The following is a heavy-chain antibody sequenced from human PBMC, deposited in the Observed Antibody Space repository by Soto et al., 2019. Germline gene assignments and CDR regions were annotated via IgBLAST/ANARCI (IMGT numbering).Heavy chain of an antibody. Sequence: SETLSLTCTVSGGSISSYYWSWIRQPPGKGLEWIGYIYYSGSTNYNPSLKSRVTISVDTSKNQFSLKLSSVTAADTAVYYCARDIGSSWFSYDYWGQGTLVTVSS. CDR3: ARDIGSSWFSYDY. V-gene: IGHV4-59*12. J-gene: IGHJ4*02. CDR1: GGSISSYY. D-gene: IGHD6-13*01. CDR2: IYYSGST.